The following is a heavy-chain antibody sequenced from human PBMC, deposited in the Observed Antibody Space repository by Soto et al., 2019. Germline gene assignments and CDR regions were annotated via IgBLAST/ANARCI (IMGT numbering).Heavy chain of an antibody. J-gene: IGHJ5*02. CDR2: ISAYNGNT. V-gene: IGHV1-18*04. Sequence: ASVKVSCKASGYTFTSYGISWVRQAPGQGLEWMGWISAYNGNTNYAQKLQGRVTMTTDTSTSTAYMELRSLRCDDTAVNYCARVGYYPSTYNWFDPWGQGTLVSLAS. CDR1: GYTFTSYG. D-gene: IGHD3-10*01. CDR3: ARVGYYPSTYNWFDP.